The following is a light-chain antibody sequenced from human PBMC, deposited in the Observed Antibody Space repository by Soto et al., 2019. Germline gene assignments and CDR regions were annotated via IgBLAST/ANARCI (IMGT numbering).Light chain of an antibody. V-gene: IGKV3-20*01. CDR1: QSVSSSY. J-gene: IGKJ4*01. CDR2: GTS. CDR3: QQYGSSPLS. Sequence: EMVLTQSPGTLALSPGERATLTCRASQSVSSSYLAWYQQKPGQAPRLLISGTSSRATGIPDRFSGSVSGTDFALTISGLEPEDFAVYYCQQYGSSPLSFGGGTKVEIK.